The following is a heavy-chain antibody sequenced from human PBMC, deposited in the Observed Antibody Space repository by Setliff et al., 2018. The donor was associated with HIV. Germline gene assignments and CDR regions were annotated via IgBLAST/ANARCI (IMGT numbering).Heavy chain of an antibody. J-gene: IGHJ4*02. D-gene: IGHD3-3*01. CDR3: ARATYTTLFGVLMGGGLQY. CDR2: VSNGGDT. CDR1: GGSTNNYY. Sequence: PSETLSLTCAVSGGSTNNYYLTWIRQPPGKGLEWVGSVSNGGDTNYNPSLKSRVSLSLGTSKTQFSLKLTSVTAADTAVYYCARATYTTLFGVLMGGGLQYWGPGTLVTVSS. V-gene: IGHV4-59*01.